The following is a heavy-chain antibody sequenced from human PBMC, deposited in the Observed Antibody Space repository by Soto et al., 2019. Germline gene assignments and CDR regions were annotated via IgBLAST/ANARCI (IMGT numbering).Heavy chain of an antibody. CDR1: GYTFTTYY. CDR2: INPSGGTT. D-gene: IGHD3-16*01. J-gene: IGHJ6*02. V-gene: IGHV1-46*01. Sequence: QVQLVQSGAEVKKPGASVKVSCKASGYTFTTYYMHWVRQAPGQGLEWMGIINPSGGTTGFAQKFQGRVTMTRDTSTSTVYMELSSLRSEDTAVYYCATDVLGGYYGMDVWGQGTTVTVSS. CDR3: ATDVLGGYYGMDV.